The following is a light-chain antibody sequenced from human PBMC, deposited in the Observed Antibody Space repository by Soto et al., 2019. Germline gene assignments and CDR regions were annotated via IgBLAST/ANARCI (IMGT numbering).Light chain of an antibody. V-gene: IGKV3-15*01. J-gene: IGKJ5*01. CDR3: QQYNNWPPIT. Sequence: EIVMTQSPATLSVSPGERATLSCRASQSVSSNLAWYQQKPGQAPRLLIYGASTRATGIPARVSGSGSRTEFTITISSLQSEDFAVYYCQQYNNWPPITFGQETRLEIK. CDR1: QSVSSN. CDR2: GAS.